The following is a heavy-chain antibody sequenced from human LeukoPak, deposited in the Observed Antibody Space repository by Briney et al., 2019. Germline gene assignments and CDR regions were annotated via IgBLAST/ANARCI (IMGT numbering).Heavy chain of an antibody. J-gene: IGHJ5*02. Sequence: SETLSLTCTVSGGSISSSSYYWGWIRQPPGKGLEWIGSIYYSGSTYYNPSLKSRVTISVDTSKNQFSLKLSSVTAADTAVYYCARQTSDFWSGYHQNWFDPWGQGTLVTVSS. D-gene: IGHD3-3*01. V-gene: IGHV4-39*01. CDR1: GGSISSSSYY. CDR2: IYYSGST. CDR3: ARQTSDFWSGYHQNWFDP.